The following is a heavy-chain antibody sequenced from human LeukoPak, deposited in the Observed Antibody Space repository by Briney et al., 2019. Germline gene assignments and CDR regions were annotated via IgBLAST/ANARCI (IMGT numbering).Heavy chain of an antibody. J-gene: IGHJ3*02. CDR3: ASDPVAGLTPDAFDI. CDR1: GFTFSSYS. D-gene: IGHD6-19*01. Sequence: GGSLRLSCAASGFTFSSYSMNWVRQAPGKGLEWVSSISSSSSYIYYADSVKGRFTISRDNAKNSLYLQMNSLRAEDTAVYYCASDPVAGLTPDAFDIWGQGTMVTVSS. CDR2: ISSSSSYI. V-gene: IGHV3-21*01.